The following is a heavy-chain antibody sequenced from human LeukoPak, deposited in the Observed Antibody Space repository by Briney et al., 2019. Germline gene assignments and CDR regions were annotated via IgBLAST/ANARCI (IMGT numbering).Heavy chain of an antibody. Sequence: PGGSLRLSCAASGLTFSGYWMHWVRQAPGKGLVWVSRIYGDGSSTSYADSVKGRFTISRDNAKNTLYLQMNSLGAEDTAVYYCARARNCSSGTCYKDYWGQGTLVTVSS. D-gene: IGHD2-15*01. CDR1: GLTFSGYW. CDR3: ARARNCSSGTCYKDY. CDR2: IYGDGSST. V-gene: IGHV3-74*01. J-gene: IGHJ4*02.